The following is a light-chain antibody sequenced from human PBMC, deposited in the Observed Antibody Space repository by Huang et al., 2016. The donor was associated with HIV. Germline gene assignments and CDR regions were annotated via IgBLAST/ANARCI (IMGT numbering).Light chain of an antibody. CDR3: QQYSSSPLT. V-gene: IGKV3-20*01. Sequence: EIVLTQSSATLSFSPGERATLSRRASQTVSSTILVWYQQKPGQAPRLLIHDASTRATGIPGRFSGSGSGTDFTLIISRLEPEDFAVYYCQQYSSSPLTFGGGTKVEIK. CDR2: DAS. J-gene: IGKJ4*01. CDR1: QTVSSTI.